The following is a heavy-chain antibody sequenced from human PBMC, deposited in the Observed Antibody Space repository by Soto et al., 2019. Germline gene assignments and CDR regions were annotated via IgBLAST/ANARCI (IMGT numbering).Heavy chain of an antibody. CDR1: GFVFSSFG. D-gene: IGHD6-19*01. Sequence: GGSLRLSCAASGFVFSSFGIHWVRQAPGKGLDWVAVISYDGSKQYYADSVKGRFTISRDNSKNTLYLQMNSLRPEDTAVYYCAKEVEVAGDLDYWGQGTLVTVSS. CDR3: AKEVEVAGDLDY. J-gene: IGHJ4*02. CDR2: ISYDGSKQ. V-gene: IGHV3-30*18.